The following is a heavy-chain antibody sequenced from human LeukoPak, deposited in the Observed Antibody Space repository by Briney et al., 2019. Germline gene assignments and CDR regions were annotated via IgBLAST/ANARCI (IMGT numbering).Heavy chain of an antibody. Sequence: GGSLRLSCAASGFTFSSYWMHWVRQAPGKGLVWVSRINGDGSSTSYADSVKGRFTISRDNARNTLYLQMNSLRAEDTAVYYCASPRYSYGVPTDYWGQGTLVTVSS. D-gene: IGHD5-24*01. V-gene: IGHV3-74*01. CDR3: ASPRYSYGVPTDY. J-gene: IGHJ4*02. CDR1: GFTFSSYW. CDR2: INGDGSST.